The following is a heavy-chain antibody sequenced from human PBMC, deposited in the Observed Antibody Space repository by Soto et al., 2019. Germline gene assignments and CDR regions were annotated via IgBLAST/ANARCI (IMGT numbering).Heavy chain of an antibody. D-gene: IGHD4-17*01. Sequence: QVQLQESGPGLVKPSETLSLTCTVSGGSVSSGSYYWSWIRQPPGKGLEWIGYIYYSGSTNYNPSLTSRVTISVDTSTNPFALKLSSVTAADTAVYYCARDQGARSVTLNPWGQGTLVTVSS. J-gene: IGHJ5*02. CDR2: IYYSGST. CDR3: ARDQGARSVTLNP. V-gene: IGHV4-61*01. CDR1: GGSVSSGSYY.